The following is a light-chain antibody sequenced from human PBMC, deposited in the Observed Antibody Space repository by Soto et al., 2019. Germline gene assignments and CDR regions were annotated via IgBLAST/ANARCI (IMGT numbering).Light chain of an antibody. V-gene: IGKV1-39*01. CDR3: QHSDSTLWT. CDR2: AAS. J-gene: IGKJ1*01. Sequence: DLQMTQSPSSLSASVGDRVTITCRASQTISSYLNWYQQKPGKAPKLLIYAASSLQSGVPSRFSGSGSGTDFTLTISSLQPEDFATYHCQHSDSTLWTFGQGTKVEIK. CDR1: QTISSY.